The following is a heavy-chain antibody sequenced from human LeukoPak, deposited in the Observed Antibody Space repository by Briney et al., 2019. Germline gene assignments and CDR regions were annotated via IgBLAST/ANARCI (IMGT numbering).Heavy chain of an antibody. CDR2: IYYSGST. D-gene: IGHD1-26*01. CDR3: ARTKVGAARWFAP. V-gene: IGHV4-39*07. Sequence: SETLSLTCTVSGGSFSSSSYYWGWIRQPPGKGLEWIGSIYYSGSTYYNPSLKSRVTISVDTSKNQFSLKLSSVTAADTAVYYCARTKVGAARWFAPWGQGTLVTVSS. CDR1: GGSFSSSSYY. J-gene: IGHJ5*02.